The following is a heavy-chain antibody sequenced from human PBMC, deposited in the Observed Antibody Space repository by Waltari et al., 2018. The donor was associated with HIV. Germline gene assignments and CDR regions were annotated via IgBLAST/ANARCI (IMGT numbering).Heavy chain of an antibody. D-gene: IGHD1-26*01. CDR2: IYHSGST. J-gene: IGHJ4*02. CDR3: ARDSSGSLPYFDY. CDR1: GYSISSGSY. V-gene: IGHV4-38-2*02. Sequence: QVQLQESGPGLVKPSETLSLTCTVSGYSISSGSYWGWIRQPPGKGLEWIGSIYHSGSTYYNPSLKSRVTISVDTSKNQFSLKLSSVTAADTAVYYCARDSSGSLPYFDYWGQGTLVTVSS.